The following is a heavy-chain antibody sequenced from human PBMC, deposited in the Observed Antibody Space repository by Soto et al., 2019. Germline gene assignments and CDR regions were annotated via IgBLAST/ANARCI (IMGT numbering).Heavy chain of an antibody. J-gene: IGHJ5*02. CDR2: TFYSGIT. D-gene: IGHD2-21*01. CDR1: SCSISSTIYS. Sequence: QLQLQESGPGLVKPSETLSLTCTVSSCSISSTIYSWDWIRQPPGKGLEWIGSTFYSGITYYNPSLKSRVAIDVETSKNQLSLTLPSVAATDTAVYYCARHYRGDTCHWFVPSGEGTLVIVSS. V-gene: IGHV4-39*01. CDR3: ARHYRGDTCHWFVP.